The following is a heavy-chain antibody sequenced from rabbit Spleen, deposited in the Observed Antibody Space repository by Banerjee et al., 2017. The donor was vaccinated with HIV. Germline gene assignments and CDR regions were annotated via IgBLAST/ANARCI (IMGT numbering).Heavy chain of an antibody. CDR1: GFSFSSSDY. D-gene: IGHD2-1*01. J-gene: IGHJ4*01. CDR3: VRDQAGDADYGPYYLNL. Sequence: QSLEESGGDLVKPGASLTLTCTASGFSFSSSDYMCWVRQAPGKGLEWVACAYAGSSGRTYSATWAKGRFTISKTSSTTVTLQMTSLTAADTATYFCVRDQAGDADYGPYYLNLWGPGTLVTVS. CDR2: AYAGSSGRT. V-gene: IGHV1S40*01.